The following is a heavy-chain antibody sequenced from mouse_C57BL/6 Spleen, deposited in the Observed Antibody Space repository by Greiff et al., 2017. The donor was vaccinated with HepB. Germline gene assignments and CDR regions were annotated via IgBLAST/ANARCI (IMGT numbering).Heavy chain of an antibody. Sequence: VQLQQPGAELVMPGASVKLSCKASGYTFTSYWMHWVKQRPGQGLEWIGEIDPSDSYTNYNQKFKGKSTLTVDKSSSTAYMQLSSLTSEDSAVYYCARNWDCDYWGQGTTLTVSS. CDR1: GYTFTSYW. J-gene: IGHJ2*01. V-gene: IGHV1-69*01. CDR3: ARNWDCDY. D-gene: IGHD4-1*01. CDR2: IDPSDSYT.